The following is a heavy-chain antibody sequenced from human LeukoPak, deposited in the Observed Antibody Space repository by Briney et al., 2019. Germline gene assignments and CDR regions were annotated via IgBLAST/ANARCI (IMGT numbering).Heavy chain of an antibody. CDR2: ISGSGGST. V-gene: IGHV3-23*01. D-gene: IGHD5-18*01. CDR1: GFTFSSYA. J-gene: IGHJ3*02. CDR3: AGVDAAMPDAFDI. Sequence: PGGSLGLSCAASGFTFSSYAMSWVRQAPGKGLEWVSAISGSGGSTYYADSVKGRFTISRDNSKNALYLQMDSLRADDTAVYYCAGVDAAMPDAFDIWGQGTTVTVSS.